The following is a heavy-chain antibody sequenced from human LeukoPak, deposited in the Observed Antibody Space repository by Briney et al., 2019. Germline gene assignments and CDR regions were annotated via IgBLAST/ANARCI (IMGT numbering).Heavy chain of an antibody. D-gene: IGHD5-24*01. J-gene: IGHJ5*02. CDR3: ARGQYNYGRDWFDP. CDR1: GYTFTGYY. V-gene: IGHV1-2*02. Sequence: ASVKVSCKASGYTFTGYYMHWVRQAPGQGLEWMGWINPNSGGTNYAQKFQGRVTMTRDTSISTAYMELSRLRSDDTAVYYCARGQYNYGRDWFDPWGQGTLVTVSS. CDR2: INPNSGGT.